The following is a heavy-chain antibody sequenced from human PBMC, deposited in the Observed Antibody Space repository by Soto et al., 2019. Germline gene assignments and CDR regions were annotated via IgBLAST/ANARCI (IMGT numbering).Heavy chain of an antibody. D-gene: IGHD7-27*01. CDR2: IFYNGNT. CDR1: GGSISNHY. CDR3: TRANWYSEY. V-gene: IGHV4-59*11. J-gene: IGHJ4*02. Sequence: QVQLQESGPGLVKPSETLSLTCTVSGGSISNHYWSWIRQPPGKGLEWIGYIFYNGNTNYNPSLKSRVTMSADTSKNQISLKLSSVTAADTAVYYCTRANWYSEYWGQGTLVTVSS.